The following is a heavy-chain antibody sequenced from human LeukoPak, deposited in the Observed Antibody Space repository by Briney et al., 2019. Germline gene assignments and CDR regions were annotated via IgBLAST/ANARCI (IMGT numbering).Heavy chain of an antibody. V-gene: IGHV3-23*01. Sequence: GGSLRLSCAASGFTFSSYAMSWVRQAPGKGLEWVSAISGSGGSTYYADSVKGRFTISRDNSKNTLYLQMNSLRAEDTAVYYCAKGIVPAAIFVYYYYYYMDVWGKGTTVTVSS. CDR2: ISGSGGST. CDR3: AKGIVPAAIFVYYYYYYMDV. D-gene: IGHD2-2*01. J-gene: IGHJ6*03. CDR1: GFTFSSYA.